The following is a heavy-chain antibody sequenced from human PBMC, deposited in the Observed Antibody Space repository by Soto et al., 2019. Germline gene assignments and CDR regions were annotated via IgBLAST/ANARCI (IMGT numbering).Heavy chain of an antibody. V-gene: IGHV4-38-2*01. CDR3: ARGTTVTPRYFDY. Sequence: SETLSLTCAVSGYSISSGYYWGWIRQPPGKGLEWIGSIYHSGSTYYNPSLKSRVTISVDTSKNQFSLKLSSVTAADTAVYYCARGTTVTPRYFDYWGQGTLVTVSS. CDR1: GYSISSGYY. D-gene: IGHD4-17*01. CDR2: IYHSGST. J-gene: IGHJ4*02.